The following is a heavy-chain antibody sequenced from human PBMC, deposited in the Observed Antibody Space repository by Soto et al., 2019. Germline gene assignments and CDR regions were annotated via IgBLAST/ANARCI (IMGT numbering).Heavy chain of an antibody. D-gene: IGHD3-10*01. CDR3: ERDTGTVRGVFDY. CDR2: IWYDGSNK. CDR1: GFTFSSYG. Sequence: GGSLRLSCAASGFTFSSYGMHWVRQAPGKGLEWVAVIWYDGSNKYYADSVKGRFTISRDNSKNTLYLQMNSLRAEDTAVSYCERDTGTVRGVFDYWGQGTLVTVSS. J-gene: IGHJ4*02. V-gene: IGHV3-33*01.